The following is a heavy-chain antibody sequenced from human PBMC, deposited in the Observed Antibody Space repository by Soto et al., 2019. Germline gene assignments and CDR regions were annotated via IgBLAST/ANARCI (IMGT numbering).Heavy chain of an antibody. Sequence: EVQLVESGGGLVQPGVSLRLSCEASGFTFSNFGINWVRQAPGKGLEWVSHISSSSTTIYYAESVKGRFTISRDNAKNSLYLQMSSLRGEDTAVYYCATSFITTIGTTAWGQGTLVTVSS. V-gene: IGHV3-48*01. D-gene: IGHD1-1*01. CDR2: ISSSSTTI. CDR1: GFTFSNFG. J-gene: IGHJ4*02. CDR3: ATSFITTIGTTA.